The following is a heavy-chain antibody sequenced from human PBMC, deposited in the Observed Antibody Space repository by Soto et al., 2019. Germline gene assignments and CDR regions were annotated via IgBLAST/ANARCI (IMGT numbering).Heavy chain of an antibody. CDR2: IVPIFGTA. V-gene: IGHV1-69*01. J-gene: IGHJ4*02. Sequence: SGGTFSSYSINWVRQAPGQGLEWMGEIVPIFGTANYAQKFQGRVTITADESTSTAYMELSSLRSEDTAVYYCARDGGRHSGGIDYWGQGTLVTVSS. CDR3: ARDGGRHSGGIDY. CDR1: GGTFSSYS. D-gene: IGHD1-26*01.